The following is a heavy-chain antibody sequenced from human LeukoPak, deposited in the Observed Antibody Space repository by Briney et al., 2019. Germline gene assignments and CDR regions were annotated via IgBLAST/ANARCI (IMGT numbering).Heavy chain of an antibody. CDR2: IYYSGST. CDR3: ATDYGDYYFDY. CDR1: GGSISSGGYY. V-gene: IGHV4-31*03. D-gene: IGHD4-17*01. Sequence: SETLSLTCTVSGGSISSGGYYWSWIRQHPGKGLEWIGYIYYSGSTYYNPSLKSRVTMSVDTSKNQFSLRLSSVTAADTAVFYCATDYGDYYFDYWGRGTLVTVSS. J-gene: IGHJ4*02.